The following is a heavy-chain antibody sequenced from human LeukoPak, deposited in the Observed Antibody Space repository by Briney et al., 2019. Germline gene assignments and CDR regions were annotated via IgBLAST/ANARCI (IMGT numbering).Heavy chain of an antibody. CDR2: ISGSGGST. CDR1: GFTFSIYG. CDR3: AKGSHYYGSGSYHD. Sequence: GGSLRLSCAASGFTFSIYGMSWVRQAPGKGLEWVSAISGSGGSTYYADSVKGLFTISRDNSKNTLYLQMNSLRAEDTAVYYCAKGSHYYGSGSYHDWGQGTLVTVSS. D-gene: IGHD3-10*01. J-gene: IGHJ4*02. V-gene: IGHV3-23*01.